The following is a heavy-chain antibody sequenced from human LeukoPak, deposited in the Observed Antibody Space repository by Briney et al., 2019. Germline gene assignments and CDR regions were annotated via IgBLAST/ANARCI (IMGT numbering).Heavy chain of an antibody. Sequence: ASVKVSCKASGYTFTSYYMHWVRQAPGQGLEWMGIINPSGGSTSYAQKFQGRVTMTRDTSTSTVYMELSSLRSEDTAVYYCARPLSDSGYYYGGFQHWGQGTLVTVSS. CDR1: GYTFTSYY. CDR3: ARPLSDSGYYYGGFQH. V-gene: IGHV1-46*01. D-gene: IGHD3-22*01. J-gene: IGHJ1*01. CDR2: INPSGGST.